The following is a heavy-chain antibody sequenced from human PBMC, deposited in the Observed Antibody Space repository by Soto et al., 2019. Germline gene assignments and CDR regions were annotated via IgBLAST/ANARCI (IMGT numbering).Heavy chain of an antibody. CDR2: INPDGSRT. Sequence: EVQLVESGGGLVQPGGSLRLSCAASGFTFTNYWMHWVRQAPGKGLMWVSSINPDGSRTTYADSVKGRFAVSRDNAKNTLFLQMNSLGAEDTAVYYCARVRLGSYDWFDPWGQGTLVTVSS. CDR3: ARVRLGSYDWFDP. D-gene: IGHD3-16*01. V-gene: IGHV3-74*01. J-gene: IGHJ5*02. CDR1: GFTFTNYW.